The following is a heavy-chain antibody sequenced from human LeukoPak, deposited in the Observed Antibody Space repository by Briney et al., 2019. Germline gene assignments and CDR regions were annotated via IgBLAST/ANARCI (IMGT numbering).Heavy chain of an antibody. CDR3: ITDLGLTMIRGVLVS. Sequence: GGSLRLSCVASGFTFRNAWMSWVRQVPGKGLKWVGLIKSKGDGETTDYAAPMKGRFSMSRDDSASTVYLQMYSLKDEDTAVYYCITDLGLTMIRGVLVSWGQGALVTVS. CDR2: IKSKGDGETT. CDR1: GFTFRNAW. J-gene: IGHJ4*02. V-gene: IGHV3-15*01. D-gene: IGHD3-10*01.